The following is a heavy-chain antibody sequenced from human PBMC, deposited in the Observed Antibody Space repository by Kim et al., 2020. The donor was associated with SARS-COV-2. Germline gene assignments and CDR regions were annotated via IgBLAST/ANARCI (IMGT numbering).Heavy chain of an antibody. J-gene: IGHJ4*02. V-gene: IGHV1-24*01. D-gene: IGHD1-26*01. CDR2: FDADDGQR. CDR1: GYTLAKLS. CDR3: ATGGAPLY. Sequence: ASVKVSCKVSGYTLAKLSMHWVRQAPGKGLEWMGGFDADDGQRIYAQRFQGRITLTEDTSTDTAYMELSSLRSEDTALYYCATGGAPLYLGQGTLVTVSS.